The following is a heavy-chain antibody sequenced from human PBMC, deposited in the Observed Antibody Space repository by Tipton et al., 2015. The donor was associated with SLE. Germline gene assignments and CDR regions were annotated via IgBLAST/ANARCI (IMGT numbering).Heavy chain of an antibody. CDR2: IKQDGSEK. CDR3: ARGDEDFWSGYSTGNYFDY. D-gene: IGHD3-3*01. V-gene: IGHV3-7*01. CDR1: GFTFSSYW. Sequence: SLRLSCAASGFTFSSYWMSWVRQAPGKGLEWVANIKQDGSEKYYVDSVKGRFTISRDNSKNTLYLQMNSLRAEDTAVYYCARGDEDFWSGYSTGNYFDYWGQGTLVTVSS. J-gene: IGHJ4*02.